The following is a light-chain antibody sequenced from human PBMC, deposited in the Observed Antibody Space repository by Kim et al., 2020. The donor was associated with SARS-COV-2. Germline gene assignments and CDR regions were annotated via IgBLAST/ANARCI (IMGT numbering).Light chain of an antibody. V-gene: IGKV3D-15*01. CDR1: HSVSSN. CDR3: QEYNNWPALS. J-gene: IGKJ4*01. CDR2: DTS. Sequence: VMTQSPATLSVSPGERATLSCRASHSVSSNLAWYQQKPGQAPRLLIYDTSIRASGIPARFSGSGSGTEFTLTISSLQSEDFAVYYCQEYNNWPALSFGGGTKVEIK.